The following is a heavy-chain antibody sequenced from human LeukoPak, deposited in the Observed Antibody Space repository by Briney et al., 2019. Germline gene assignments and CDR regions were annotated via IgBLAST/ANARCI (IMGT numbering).Heavy chain of an antibody. V-gene: IGHV3-7*03. CDR2: IKDGGSEK. D-gene: IGHD3-22*01. J-gene: IGHJ4*02. CDR1: GFTFSCCW. CDR3: ARSSHPPPPDYYDSSGYRGYFDY. Sequence: SGGSLRLSCAASGFTFSCCWMSWVRQAPGKGLEWVASIKDGGSEKFYVDSVKGRFTISRDNAKNSLYLQMNSLRAEDTALYYCARSSHPPPPDYYDSSGYRGYFDYWGQGTLVTVSS.